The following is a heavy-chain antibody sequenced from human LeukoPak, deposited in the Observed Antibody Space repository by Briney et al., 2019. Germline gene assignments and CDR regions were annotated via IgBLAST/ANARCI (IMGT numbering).Heavy chain of an antibody. J-gene: IGHJ4*02. Sequence: SETLSLTCAVYGGSFSGYYWSWIRQPPGKGLEWIGEINHSGSTNYNPSLKSRVTISVDTSKNQFSLKLSSVTAADTAVYYCVRGRGTGRMIDYWGQGTLVTVSS. D-gene: IGHD2-8*02. CDR3: VRGRGTGRMIDY. CDR1: GGSFSGYY. V-gene: IGHV4-34*01. CDR2: INHSGST.